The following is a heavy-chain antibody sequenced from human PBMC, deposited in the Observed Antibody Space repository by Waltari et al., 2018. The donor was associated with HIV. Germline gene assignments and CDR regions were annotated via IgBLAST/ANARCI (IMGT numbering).Heavy chain of an antibody. V-gene: IGHV4-39*01. CDR1: GGSISSSSYY. J-gene: IGHJ2*01. CDR3: ARVQTGVDTAMVNRYFDL. Sequence: QLQLQESGPGLVKPSETLSLPCTVSGGSISSSSYYWGWIRQPPGKGLEWIGSIYYSGSTYYNPSLKSRGTISVDTSKNQFSLKLSSVTAADTAVYYCARVQTGVDTAMVNRYFDLWGRGTLVTVSS. CDR2: IYYSGST. D-gene: IGHD5-18*01.